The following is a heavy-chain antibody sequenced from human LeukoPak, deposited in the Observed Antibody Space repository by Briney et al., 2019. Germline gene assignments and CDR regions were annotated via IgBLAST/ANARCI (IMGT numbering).Heavy chain of an antibody. CDR1: GGSIGIYY. Sequence: SDTLYLTCNVSGGSIGIYYWNWIRQPAGKGLEWIGRIFTSGIPNYNPSLKSRVTMSVDTSKNQFSLNLSSVTAADTAVYYCARETSGTYYNPLGYMDVWGKGTTVTVSS. V-gene: IGHV4-4*07. J-gene: IGHJ6*03. CDR3: ARETSGTYYNPLGYMDV. D-gene: IGHD3-10*01. CDR2: IFTSGIP.